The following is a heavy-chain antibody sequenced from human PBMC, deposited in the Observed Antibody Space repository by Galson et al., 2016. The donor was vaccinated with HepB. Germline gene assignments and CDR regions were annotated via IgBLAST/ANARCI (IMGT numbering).Heavy chain of an antibody. CDR1: GVSVRTSGVG. Sequence: PALVKPTQTLTLTCTFSGVSVRTSGVGVGWIRQPPGKALEWLALIYWNDERRYSPSLRNRLTITKDTSRNQVVLTMTNMDPVDTATYYCAHRRGSINWDAFDIWGQGTMVTVSS. V-gene: IGHV2-5*01. CDR3: AHRRGSINWDAFDI. J-gene: IGHJ3*02. CDR2: IYWNDER. D-gene: IGHD2-2*01.